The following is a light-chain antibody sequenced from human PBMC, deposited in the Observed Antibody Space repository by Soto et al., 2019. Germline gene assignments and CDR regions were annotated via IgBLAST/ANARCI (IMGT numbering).Light chain of an antibody. CDR3: QQYGSSPPYT. CDR2: GSS. V-gene: IGKV3-20*01. J-gene: IGKJ2*01. CDR1: QSVSNNY. Sequence: EVVLTQSPGTLSLSPGERATLSCRASQSVSNNYFAWYQQKPGQAPRLLIFGSSDRATGIPDRFSGSGSGIDVTLTISSLEPEDFAVYYCQQYGSSPPYTFGQGTKLEIK.